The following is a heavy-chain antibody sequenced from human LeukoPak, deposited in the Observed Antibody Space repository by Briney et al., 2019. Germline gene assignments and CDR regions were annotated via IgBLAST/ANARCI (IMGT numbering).Heavy chain of an antibody. D-gene: IGHD3-22*01. CDR3: ARSPRGYYDSSGYFFP. J-gene: IGHJ5*02. CDR2: IYHSGST. CDR1: GDCISSGYY. Sequence: NPSETLSLTCTVSGDCISSGYYWGWIRQPPGKGLVWIRSIYHSGSTYYNPSLKSRVTISVDTSKNQFSLKLSSVTAADTAVCYCARSPRGYYDSSGYFFPWGQGTLVTVSS. V-gene: IGHV4-38-2*02.